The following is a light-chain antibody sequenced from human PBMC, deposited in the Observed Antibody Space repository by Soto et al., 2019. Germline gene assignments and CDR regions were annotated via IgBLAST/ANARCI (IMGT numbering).Light chain of an antibody. V-gene: IGKV1-33*01. J-gene: IGKJ5*01. CDR3: QQFYDLPIT. CDR1: QDISDV. CDR2: DAS. Sequence: DIQRTQSPSAVSASAVDRVTITFQASQDISDVLNWYQQQPGKAPKVLIYDASKLQTGVPSRFSGRGSGKDFTFTISSLQPDDSGTYYCQQFYDLPITFGQGTRLEI.